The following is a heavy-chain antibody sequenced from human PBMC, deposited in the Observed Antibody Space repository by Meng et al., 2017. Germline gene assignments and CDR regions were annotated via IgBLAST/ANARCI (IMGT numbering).Heavy chain of an antibody. CDR1: GFTFSSYG. D-gene: IGHD3-10*01. CDR2: IWYDGSNK. V-gene: IGHV3-33*01. Sequence: GESLKISCAASGFTFSSYGMHWVRQAPGKGLEWVAVIWYDGSNKYYADSVKGRFTISRDNSKNTLYLQMNSLRAEDTAVYYCARDRLWFGELSGFDYWGQGTLVTVS. CDR3: ARDRLWFGELSGFDY. J-gene: IGHJ4*02.